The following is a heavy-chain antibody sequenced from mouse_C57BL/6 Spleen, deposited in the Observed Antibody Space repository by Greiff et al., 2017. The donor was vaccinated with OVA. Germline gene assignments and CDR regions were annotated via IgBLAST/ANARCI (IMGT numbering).Heavy chain of an antibody. Sequence: VQLQQPGAELVKPGASVKLSCKASGYTFTSYWMHWVKQRPGQGLEWIGMIHPNSGSTNYNEKFKSKATLTVDKSSSTAYMQLSSLTSEDSAVYYWARGPSTVVSWYFDVWGTGTTVTVSS. V-gene: IGHV1-64*01. CDR3: ARGPSTVVSWYFDV. CDR2: IHPNSGST. D-gene: IGHD1-1*01. CDR1: GYTFTSYW. J-gene: IGHJ1*03.